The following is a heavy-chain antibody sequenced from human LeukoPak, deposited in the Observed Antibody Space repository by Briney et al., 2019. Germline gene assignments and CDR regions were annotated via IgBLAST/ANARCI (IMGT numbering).Heavy chain of an antibody. V-gene: IGHV1-2*02. D-gene: IGHD3-9*01. J-gene: IGHJ6*03. Sequence: ASVTVSCKTSGNTFTAHYIHWVRQAPGQRLEWMGWINPNSGGTKYAQNFQGRVTMTRDTSISTAYMELSRLRSDDTAVYYCARGSYYDILTGYYYYMDVWGKGTTVTISS. CDR2: INPNSGGT. CDR3: ARGSYYDILTGYYYYMDV. CDR1: GNTFTAHY.